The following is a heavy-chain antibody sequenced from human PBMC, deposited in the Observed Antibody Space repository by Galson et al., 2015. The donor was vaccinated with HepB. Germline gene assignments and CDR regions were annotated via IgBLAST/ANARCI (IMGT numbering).Heavy chain of an antibody. D-gene: IGHD5-12*01. J-gene: IGHJ5*02. Sequence: SVKVSCKAFGYTFTSHDINWVRQATGQGLEWMGWMNPNSGNTDYAQKFQGRVTMTRDTSMSTAYMELSSLRVEDTAVYYCARGGYIDNWFDPWGQGTLVTVSS. CDR2: MNPNSGNT. V-gene: IGHV1-8*01. CDR1: GYTFTSHD. CDR3: ARGGYIDNWFDP.